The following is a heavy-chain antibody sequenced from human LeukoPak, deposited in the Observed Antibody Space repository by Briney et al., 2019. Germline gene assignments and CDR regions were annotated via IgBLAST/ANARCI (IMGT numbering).Heavy chain of an antibody. CDR1: GYTFTSYD. CDR3: ARGHIAAAGLEFDP. Sequence: GASVKVSCKASGYTFTSYDINWVRQATGQGLEWMGWMNPNSGNTGYAQKFQGRVTMTRNTSISTAYMELSSLRSEYPAVYYCARGHIAAAGLEFDPWGQGTLVTVSS. V-gene: IGHV1-8*01. CDR2: MNPNSGNT. J-gene: IGHJ5*02. D-gene: IGHD6-13*01.